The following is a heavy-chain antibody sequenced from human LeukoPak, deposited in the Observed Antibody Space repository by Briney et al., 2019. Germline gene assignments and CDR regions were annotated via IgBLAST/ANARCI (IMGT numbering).Heavy chain of an antibody. CDR1: GGTFSSYA. D-gene: IGHD3-10*01. CDR3: ARGRGRRLLWFGESSGMDV. J-gene: IGHJ6*04. CDR2: IIPIFRTT. Sequence: ASVKVSCKASGGTFSSYAISWVRQAPGQGLEWMGGIIPIFRTTKYAQKFQGRVTMTRNTSISTAYMELSSLRSEDTAVYYCARGRGRRLLWFGESSGMDVWGKGTTVTISS. V-gene: IGHV1-69*05.